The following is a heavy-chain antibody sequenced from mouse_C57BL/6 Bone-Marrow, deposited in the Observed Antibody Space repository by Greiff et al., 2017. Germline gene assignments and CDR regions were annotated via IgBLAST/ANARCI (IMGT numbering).Heavy chain of an antibody. Sequence: VKLMESGAELARPGASVKLSCKASGYTFTSYGISWVKQRTGQGLEWIGEIYPRSGNTYYNEKFKGKATLTADKSSSTAYMELRSLTSEDSAVYFCAREGGGSDWYFDVWGTGTTVTVSS. CDR1: GYTFTSYG. J-gene: IGHJ1*03. V-gene: IGHV1-81*01. CDR3: AREGGGSDWYFDV. D-gene: IGHD1-1*01. CDR2: IYPRSGNT.